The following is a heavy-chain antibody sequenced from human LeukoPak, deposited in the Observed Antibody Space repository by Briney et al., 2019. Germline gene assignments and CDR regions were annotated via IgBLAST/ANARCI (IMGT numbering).Heavy chain of an antibody. CDR2: IFYSGST. CDR3: AGPSTYYYDSSGHGAFDI. V-gene: IGHV4-59*08. CDR1: GGSISRYY. Sequence: PSETLSLTCTVSGGSISRYYWSWIRQPPGKGLEWIGYIFYSGSTNYNPSLKSRVTISVDTSKNQFSLKLSSVTAADTAVYYCAGPSTYYYDSSGHGAFDIWGQGTMVTVSS. J-gene: IGHJ3*02. D-gene: IGHD3-22*01.